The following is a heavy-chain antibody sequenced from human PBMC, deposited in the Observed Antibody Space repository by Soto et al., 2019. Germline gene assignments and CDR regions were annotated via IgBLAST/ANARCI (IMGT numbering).Heavy chain of an antibody. Sequence: QVQLVQSGAEVKKPGSSVKVSCKASGGTFSSHGISWVRQAPGQGLEWMGGIVPIFGTADDAQRFRGRVRITADESKSTAYMELSSLRSEDTDVYYCARGRYSGYDIPDTYYYYNYGMDVWGQGTTVTVSS. V-gene: IGHV1-69*12. CDR3: ARGRYSGYDIPDTYYYYNYGMDV. CDR1: GGTFSSHG. D-gene: IGHD5-12*01. CDR2: IVPIFGTA. J-gene: IGHJ6*02.